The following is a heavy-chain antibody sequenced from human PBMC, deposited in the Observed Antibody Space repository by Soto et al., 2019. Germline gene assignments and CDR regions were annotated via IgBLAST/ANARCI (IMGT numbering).Heavy chain of an antibody. CDR1: GFTFSSYG. Sequence: GSLRLSCAASGFTFSSYGMSWVRQAPGKGLEWVSIISSRSSNIYYADSVKGRFTISRDNAKDSLYLQMNSLRAEDTAVYYCARVPHDYGDYYFDFWGQGTLVTVSS. D-gene: IGHD4-17*01. J-gene: IGHJ4*02. CDR3: ARVPHDYGDYYFDF. V-gene: IGHV3-21*01. CDR2: ISSRSSNI.